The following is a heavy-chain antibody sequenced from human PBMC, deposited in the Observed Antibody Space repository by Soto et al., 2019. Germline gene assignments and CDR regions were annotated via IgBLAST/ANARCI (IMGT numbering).Heavy chain of an antibody. Sequence: QVQLVQSGGEEKKPGASVKVSCKASGYDFIGHGISWVGQARGQGLEWMGWINSYNGDTKYARKYQDRITLTKDKSTRTVYMELTSLRSDDTAVYYCARDQRLKVPAAVGDKFDSWGEGTLVTVSS. D-gene: IGHD6-25*01. CDR2: INSYNGDT. V-gene: IGHV1-18*04. CDR1: GYDFIGHG. J-gene: IGHJ5*01. CDR3: ARDQRLKVPAAVGDKFDS.